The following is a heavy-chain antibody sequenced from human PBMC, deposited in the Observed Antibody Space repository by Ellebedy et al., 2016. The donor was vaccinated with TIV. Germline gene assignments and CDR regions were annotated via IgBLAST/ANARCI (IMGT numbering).Heavy chain of an antibody. J-gene: IGHJ4*02. Sequence: LSLTCAASGFTFSSYSIDWVRQAPGKGLEWVSSISPRSDYIYYRDSVKGRFTISRDNAKNSLYLQMDSLRAEDTAVYYCATLTGGGYGIYYFDYWGQGTLVTVSS. CDR2: ISPRSDYI. CDR3: ATLTGGGYGIYYFDY. D-gene: IGHD1-26*01. V-gene: IGHV3-21*03. CDR1: GFTFSSYS.